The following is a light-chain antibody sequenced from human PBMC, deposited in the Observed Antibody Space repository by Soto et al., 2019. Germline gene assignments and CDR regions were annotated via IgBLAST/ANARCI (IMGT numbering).Light chain of an antibody. CDR2: SND. CDR3: ATWDDSLNVV. Sequence: QSVLTQSPSASGAPGQRVSISCSGSSSNIGTNTVSWYQHVPGTAPKLLIYSNDQRPSAVSGRFSGSKSGTSASLAISGLQSEDEADYYCATWDDSLNVVFGGGTKLTVL. V-gene: IGLV1-44*01. CDR1: SSNIGTNT. J-gene: IGLJ2*01.